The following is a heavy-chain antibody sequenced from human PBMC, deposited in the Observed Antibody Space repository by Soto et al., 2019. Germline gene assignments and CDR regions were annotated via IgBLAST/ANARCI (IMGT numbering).Heavy chain of an antibody. D-gene: IGHD3-10*01. CDR1: SGSITSSTYY. Sequence: SETLSLTCTVSSGSITSSTYYWGLIRQPPEKGLEWIGTIYFSGNTYYNPSLKSRVTISVDTSRSQFSLMLSSVTAADTAVYYCARSPSITPGYFDYWGQGTLVTVSS. V-gene: IGHV4-39*01. J-gene: IGHJ4*02. CDR2: IYFSGNT. CDR3: ARSPSITPGYFDY.